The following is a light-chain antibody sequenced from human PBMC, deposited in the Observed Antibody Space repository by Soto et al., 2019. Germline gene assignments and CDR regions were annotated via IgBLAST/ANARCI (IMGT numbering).Light chain of an antibody. CDR2: EVT. V-gene: IGLV2-8*01. CDR1: SSDVGFYNF. J-gene: IGLJ1*01. CDR3: ASYAGSYS. Sequence: QSALTQPPSASGSPGQSLTISCTGTSSDVGFYNFVSWYQQRPGKAPKLVIYEVTKRPSGVPDRFSGSKSGSTASLTVSGLQADDEADYYCASYAGSYSFGTGTKLTVL.